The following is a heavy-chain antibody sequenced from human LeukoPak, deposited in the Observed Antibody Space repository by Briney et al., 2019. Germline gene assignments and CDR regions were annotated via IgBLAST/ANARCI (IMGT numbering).Heavy chain of an antibody. Sequence: TSETLSLTCTVSGGSISSYYWSWIRQPAGKGLEWIGRIYTSGSTNYNPSLKSRVTMSADTSKNQFSLKLSSVTAADTAVYYCARDRVEEGWFDPWGQGTLVTVSS. V-gene: IGHV4-4*07. CDR1: GGSISSYY. D-gene: IGHD2-2*01. CDR2: IYTSGST. CDR3: ARDRVEEGWFDP. J-gene: IGHJ5*02.